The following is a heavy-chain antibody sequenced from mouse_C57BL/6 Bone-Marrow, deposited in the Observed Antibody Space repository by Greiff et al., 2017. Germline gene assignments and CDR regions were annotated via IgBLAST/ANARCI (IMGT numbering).Heavy chain of an antibody. CDR3: ARSGRYAYYFDY. CDR2: IDPSDSET. Sequence: QVQLQQPGAELVRPGSSVKLSCKASGYTFTSYWMHWVKQRPIQGLEWIGNIDPSDSETHYNQKFKDKATLTVDKSSSTAYMQLSSLTSADSAVYYCARSGRYAYYFDYWGQGTTLTVSS. CDR1: GYTFTSYW. D-gene: IGHD1-1*01. V-gene: IGHV1-52*01. J-gene: IGHJ2*01.